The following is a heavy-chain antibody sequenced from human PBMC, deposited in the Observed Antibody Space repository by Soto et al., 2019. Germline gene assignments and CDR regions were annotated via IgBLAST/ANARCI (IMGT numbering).Heavy chain of an antibody. CDR1: GFTFSSYV. CDR2: ISYDGSNK. Sequence: GGSLRLSCAASGFTFSSYVMHWVRQAPGKGLEWVAVISYDGSNKYYADSVKGRFTISRDNSKNTLYLQMNSLRAEDTAVYYCAKDRPRPYYYDSSCYITPYFDYWGQGTMVTVYS. J-gene: IGHJ4*02. CDR3: AKDRPRPYYYDSSCYITPYFDY. D-gene: IGHD3-22*01. V-gene: IGHV3-30*18.